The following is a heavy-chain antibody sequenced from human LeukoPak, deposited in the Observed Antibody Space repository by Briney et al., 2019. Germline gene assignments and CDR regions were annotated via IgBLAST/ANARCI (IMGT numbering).Heavy chain of an antibody. CDR1: GFSLSNTRLG. D-gene: IGHD5-24*01. Sequence: SGPVLVKPTETLTLTCTVSGFSLSNTRLGVTWIRQPPGKALKWLAHIFPNGEKSYSTSLKTRLTISKDTSKSHVVLTVTNMDPVDTATYYCARTDGYNSFDSWGQGTLVTVSS. J-gene: IGHJ4*02. CDR3: ARTDGYNSFDS. V-gene: IGHV2-26*01. CDR2: IFPNGEK.